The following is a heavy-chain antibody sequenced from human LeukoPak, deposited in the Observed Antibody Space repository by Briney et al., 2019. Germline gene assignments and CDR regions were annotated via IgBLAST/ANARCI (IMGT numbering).Heavy chain of an antibody. CDR2: IYHSATT. Sequence: SETLSLTCTVSGGSINSYYWSWIRQPGGKGLEWIGSIYHSATTHYNSSLKSRVTISVDTSKNQLSLKLSSVTAADTAVYYCARAVGLTQGGTFDYWGQGTLVTVSS. D-gene: IGHD1-1*01. CDR1: GGSINSYY. CDR3: ARAVGLTQGGTFDY. V-gene: IGHV4-4*07. J-gene: IGHJ4*02.